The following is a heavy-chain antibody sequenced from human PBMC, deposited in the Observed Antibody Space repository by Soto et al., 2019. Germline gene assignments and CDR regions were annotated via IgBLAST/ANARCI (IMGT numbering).Heavy chain of an antibody. CDR1: GYTFTSYA. V-gene: IGHV1-18*01. Sequence: ASVKVSCKASGYTFTSYAMHWVRQAPGQRLEWMGWISAYNGNTNYAQKLQGRVTMTTDTSTSTAYMELRSLRSDDTAVYYCARAPVPDISYYYDSSGYYLDYWGQGSLVIVSS. CDR2: ISAYNGNT. D-gene: IGHD3-22*01. J-gene: IGHJ4*02. CDR3: ARAPVPDISYYYDSSGYYLDY.